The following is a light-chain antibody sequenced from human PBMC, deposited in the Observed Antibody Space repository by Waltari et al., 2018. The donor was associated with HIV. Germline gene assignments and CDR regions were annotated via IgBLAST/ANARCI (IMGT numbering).Light chain of an antibody. CDR2: DAS. CDR3: QQYGSSPYT. CDR1: QSVSSSY. V-gene: IGKV3-20*01. Sequence: EIVLTQSPGTLSLSPGERATLSCRASQSVSSSYLAWYQQKPGQTPRLLIYDASNRATGIPDRFSGSGSGTDFTLTISRLEPEDFAVYPCQQYGSSPYTFGQGTKLEIK. J-gene: IGKJ2*01.